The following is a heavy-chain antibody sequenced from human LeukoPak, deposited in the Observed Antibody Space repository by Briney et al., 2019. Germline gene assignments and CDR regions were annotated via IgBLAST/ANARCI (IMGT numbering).Heavy chain of an antibody. D-gene: IGHD3-9*01. J-gene: IGHJ5*02. V-gene: IGHV4-61*01. CDR3: ARQNYDILTGYHNWFDP. CDR2: IYYSGST. CDR1: GGSVSSGSYY. Sequence: SETLSLTCTVSGGSVSSGSYYWSWIRQPPGKGLEWIGYIYYSGSTNYNPSLKSRVTKSVDTSKNQFSLKLSSVTAADTAVYYCARQNYDILTGYHNWFDPWGQGTLVTVSS.